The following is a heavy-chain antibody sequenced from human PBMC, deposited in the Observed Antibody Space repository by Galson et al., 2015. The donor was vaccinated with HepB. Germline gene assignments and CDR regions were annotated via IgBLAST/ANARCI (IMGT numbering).Heavy chain of an antibody. J-gene: IGHJ4*02. CDR3: VRDAGRYCSGASCYPGYDY. D-gene: IGHD2-15*01. V-gene: IGHV1-18*01. CDR1: GYTFISYG. CDR2: ISTYNGNT. Sequence: SVKVSCKASGYTFISYGVIWVRQAPGQGLEWMGWISTYNGNTKYAQKFQGRVTMTTDTSTSTAYIDLRSLRSDDTAVYYCVRDAGRYCSGASCYPGYDYWGQGTLVTVSS.